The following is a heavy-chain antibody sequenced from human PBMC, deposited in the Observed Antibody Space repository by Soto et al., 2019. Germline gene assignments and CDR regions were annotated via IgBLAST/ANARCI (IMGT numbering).Heavy chain of an antibody. V-gene: IGHV4-34*01. CDR1: GGSFSGYY. CDR3: ARGSPNSSWYYGSWFDP. CDR2: INHSGST. Sequence: PSETLSLTCAVYGGSFSGYYWSWIRQPPGKGLEWIGEINHSGSTNYNPSLKSRVTISVDTPKNQFSLKLSSVTAADTAVYYCARGSPNSSWYYGSWFDPWGQGTLVTVSS. J-gene: IGHJ5*02. D-gene: IGHD6-13*01.